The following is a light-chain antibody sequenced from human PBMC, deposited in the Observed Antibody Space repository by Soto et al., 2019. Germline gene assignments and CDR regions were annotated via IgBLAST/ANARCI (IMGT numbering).Light chain of an antibody. V-gene: IGLV1-44*01. J-gene: IGLJ2*01. CDR2: SNN. CDR1: SSNIGSNT. Sequence: QSVLTQPPSASGTSGQRVTISCSGSSSNIGSNTVNWYQQLPGTAPKLLIYSNNQRPSGVPDRFSGSKSGTSASLAISGLQSEDEADYYCAAWDDSLHVLFGGGTKVTVL. CDR3: AAWDDSLHVL.